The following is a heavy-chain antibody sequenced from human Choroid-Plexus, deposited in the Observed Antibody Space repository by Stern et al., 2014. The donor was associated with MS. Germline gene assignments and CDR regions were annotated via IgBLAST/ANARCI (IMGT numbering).Heavy chain of an antibody. J-gene: IGHJ5*02. Sequence: QVQLVESGGGVVQPGRPLRLSCVASGFTFGSCAMHWVRQAPGTGLAWVACVSYDGSNKYYADAVKGRFTISRDNSQNTLYMQMSSLRPEDTAVYYCAKDRQYLTYFFDHWGQGSLVTVSS. CDR3: AKDRQYLTYFFDH. CDR2: VSYDGSNK. V-gene: IGHV3-30*18. D-gene: IGHD2/OR15-2a*01. CDR1: GFTFGSCA.